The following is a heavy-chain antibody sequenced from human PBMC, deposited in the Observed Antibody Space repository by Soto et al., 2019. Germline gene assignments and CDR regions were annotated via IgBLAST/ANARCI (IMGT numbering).Heavy chain of an antibody. CDR2: IDYSGTT. Sequence: QLQLQESGPGLVKASETLSLICTVSGDSISSSTYFWGWIRQPPGKGLEWIGSIDYSGTTYYNTYRRPRPTRSVDTSKHQFSLMLTSVTAADTAVYYCARPGANSGSYSEYFQHWGPGTLVNVSS. CDR1: GDSISSSTYF. V-gene: IGHV4-39*01. J-gene: IGHJ1*01. CDR3: ARPGANSGSYSEYFQH. D-gene: IGHD1-26*01.